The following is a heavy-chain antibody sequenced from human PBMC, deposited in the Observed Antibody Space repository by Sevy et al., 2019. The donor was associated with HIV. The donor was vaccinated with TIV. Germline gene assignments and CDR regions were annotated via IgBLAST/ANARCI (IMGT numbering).Heavy chain of an antibody. CDR2: ISSNGGST. V-gene: IGHV3-64D*06. CDR1: GFTFSSYA. J-gene: IGHJ3*02. Sequence: GGCLRLSCSASGFTFSSYAMHWVRQAPGKGLEYVSAISSNGGSTYYADSVKGRFTISRDNSKNTLYLQMSSLRAEDTAVYYCVNGYCGGDCTSSFDIWGQGTMVTVSS. D-gene: IGHD2-21*01. CDR3: VNGYCGGDCTSSFDI.